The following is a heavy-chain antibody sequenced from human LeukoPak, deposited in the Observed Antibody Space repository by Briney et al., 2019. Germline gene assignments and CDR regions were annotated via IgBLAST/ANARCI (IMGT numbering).Heavy chain of an antibody. Sequence: GGSLRLSCAASGFTFSSYSMNWVRQAPGKGLEWVSSISSSSSYIYYADSVKGRFTISGDNAKSSLYLQMNSLRAEDTAVYYCARHSIQLWSMYYFDCWGQGTLVTVSS. CDR2: ISSSSSYI. D-gene: IGHD5-18*01. J-gene: IGHJ4*02. CDR1: GFTFSSYS. V-gene: IGHV3-21*01. CDR3: ARHSIQLWSMYYFDC.